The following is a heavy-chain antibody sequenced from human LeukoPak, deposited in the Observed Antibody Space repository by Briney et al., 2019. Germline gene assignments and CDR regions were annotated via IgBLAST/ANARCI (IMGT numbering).Heavy chain of an antibody. D-gene: IGHD3-22*01. V-gene: IGHV1-2*02. Sequence: ASVKVSCKASGYTFTGYYIHWLRQAPGQGLEWMGWINPNTGGTNYAQRFQGRITLTRDTSISTASVELTRLRSDDTAVYYCARDRGGYGYFDYWGQGTLVTVSS. CDR3: ARDRGGYGYFDY. CDR1: GYTFTGYY. J-gene: IGHJ4*02. CDR2: INPNTGGT.